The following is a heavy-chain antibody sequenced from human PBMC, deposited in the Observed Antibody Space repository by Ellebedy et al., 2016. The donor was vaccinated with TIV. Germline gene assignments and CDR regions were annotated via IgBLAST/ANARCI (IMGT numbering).Heavy chain of an antibody. CDR3: ARSSFPKSGYLSDIDS. D-gene: IGHD3-22*01. V-gene: IGHV3-33*07. J-gene: IGHJ5*01. CDR2: IWYDGSKK. CDR1: GFTFSGYG. Sequence: GGSLRLXXEASGFTFSGYGMYWVRQAPGKGLEWVAVIWYDGSKKYYGDSVKGRFTISRDNGRNTLYLQMNSLRAEDTAVYYCARSSFPKSGYLSDIDSWGQGTLVTVSS.